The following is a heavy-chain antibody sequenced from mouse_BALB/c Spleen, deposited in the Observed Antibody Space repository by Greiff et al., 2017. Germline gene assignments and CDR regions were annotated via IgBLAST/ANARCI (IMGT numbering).Heavy chain of an antibody. J-gene: IGHJ4*01. V-gene: IGHV1-87*01. Sequence: QVQLQQSGAELARPGASVKLSCKASGYTFTSYWMQWVKQRPGQGLEWIGAIYPGDGDTRYTQKFKGKATLTADKSSSTAYMQLSSLASEDSAVYYCARSADDGYYGAMDYWGQGTSVTVSS. D-gene: IGHD2-3*01. CDR2: IYPGDGDT. CDR1: GYTFTSYW. CDR3: ARSADDGYYGAMDY.